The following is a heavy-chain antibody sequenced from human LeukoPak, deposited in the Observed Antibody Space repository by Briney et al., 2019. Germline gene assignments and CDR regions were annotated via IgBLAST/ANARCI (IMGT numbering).Heavy chain of an antibody. CDR2: IYYNGIS. V-gene: IGHV4-59*01. CDR1: GGSISGYY. CDR3: ASIITVAGEDLNPNWYFDL. D-gene: IGHD6-19*01. Sequence: PSETLSLTCTVSGGSISGYYWSWIRQPPGKGLEWIAYIYYNGISNNPSLKSRVIISVDSSENQFSLKLTSVIAADTALYYCASIITVAGEDLNPNWYFDLWGRGTLVTVSS. J-gene: IGHJ2*01.